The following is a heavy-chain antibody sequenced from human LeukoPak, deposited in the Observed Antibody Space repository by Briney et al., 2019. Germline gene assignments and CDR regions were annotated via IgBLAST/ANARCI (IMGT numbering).Heavy chain of an antibody. V-gene: IGHV3-48*03. CDR2: ISSSGSTI. CDR1: GFTFSSYE. CDR3: AKDPYSNRENWFDP. D-gene: IGHD4-11*01. J-gene: IGHJ5*02. Sequence: PGGSLRLSCAASGFTFSSYEMNWVRQAPGKGLEWVSYISSSGSTIYYADSVKGRFTISRDNSKNTLYLQMNSLRAEDTAVYYCAKDPYSNRENWFDPWGQGTLVTVSS.